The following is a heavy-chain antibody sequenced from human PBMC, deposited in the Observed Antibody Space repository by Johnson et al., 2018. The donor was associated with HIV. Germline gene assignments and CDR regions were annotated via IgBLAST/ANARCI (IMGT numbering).Heavy chain of an antibody. J-gene: IGHJ3*01. Sequence: QMQLVESGGGVVQPGRTLRLSCAASGFPFSNFAMHWVRQAPGKGLEWVAIISYDGSKIFYADSVKGRFTISSDNSKNTLFLQMNSLSAEDTALYYSARGGIEYNSPLGVGYAFDVWGQGTMVTVSS. CDR1: GFPFSNFA. CDR3: ARGGIEYNSPLGVGYAFDV. CDR2: ISYDGSKI. V-gene: IGHV3-30*04. D-gene: IGHD6-6*01.